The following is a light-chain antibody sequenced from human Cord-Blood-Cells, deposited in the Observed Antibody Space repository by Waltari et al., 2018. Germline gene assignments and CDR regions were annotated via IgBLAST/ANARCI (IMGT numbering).Light chain of an antibody. CDR2: EGS. CDR1: SSDVGSYNL. Sequence: QSALTQPASVSGSPGQSITISCPGTSSDVGSYNLFSWYQQPPGKAPKLMIYEGSKRPSGVSNRFSGSKSGNTASLTISGLQAEDEADYYCCSYAGSSTFHVVFGGGTKLTVL. J-gene: IGLJ2*01. CDR3: CSYAGSSTFHVV. V-gene: IGLV2-23*03.